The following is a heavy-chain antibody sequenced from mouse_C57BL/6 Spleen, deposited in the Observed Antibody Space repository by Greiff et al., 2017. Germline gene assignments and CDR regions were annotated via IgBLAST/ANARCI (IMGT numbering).Heavy chain of an antibody. Sequence: EVKVVESEGGLVQPGSSMKLSCTASGFTFSDYYMAWVRQVPEKGLEWVANINYDGSSTYYLDSLKSRFIISRDNAKNILYLQMSSLKSEDTATYYCARGGYFDYWGQGTTLTVSS. J-gene: IGHJ2*01. CDR1: GFTFSDYY. CDR3: ARGGYFDY. CDR2: INYDGSST. V-gene: IGHV5-16*01.